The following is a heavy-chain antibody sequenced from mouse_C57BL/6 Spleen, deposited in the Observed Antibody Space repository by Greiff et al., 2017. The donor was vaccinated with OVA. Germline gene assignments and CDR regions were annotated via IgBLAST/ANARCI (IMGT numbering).Heavy chain of an antibody. Sequence: VQLQQPGAELVKPGASVKLSCKASGYTFTSYWMHWVKQRPGQGLEWIGMIHPNSGSTNYNEKFKSKATLTVDKSSSTAYMQLSSLTSEDSAVYYCAVITTVVAKDNYWGQGTTLTVSS. D-gene: IGHD1-1*01. CDR1: GYTFTSYW. CDR3: AVITTVVAKDNY. CDR2: IHPNSGST. J-gene: IGHJ2*01. V-gene: IGHV1-64*01.